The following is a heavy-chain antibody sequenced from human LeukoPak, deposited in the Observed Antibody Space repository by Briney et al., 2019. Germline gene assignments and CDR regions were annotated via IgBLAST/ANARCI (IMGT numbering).Heavy chain of an antibody. D-gene: IGHD1-14*01. V-gene: IGHV3-21*04. CDR3: ARSPGGSVPEPFDY. CDR1: GFTYRRYS. J-gene: IGHJ4*02. CDR2: ISSGSDYI. Sequence: PGGSLRLSCAASGFTYRRYSMNWVRQAPGKGLEWVATISSGSDYIYHADSVRGRFTISRDNVRNSLYLQMDSLRPEDTAVYYCARSPGGSVPEPFDYWGQGTLVTVSS.